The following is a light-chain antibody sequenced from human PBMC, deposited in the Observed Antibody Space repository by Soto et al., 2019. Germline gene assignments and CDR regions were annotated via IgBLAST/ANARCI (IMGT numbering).Light chain of an antibody. CDR3: QRYGSSRVT. Sequence: EIVMTQSPAPVSLSPAERATPSCRASQSVSSSYLAWHQKTPGQAHRLLIYGASRRGTGIPDMFSGSWCGADFTLTISRLEPDVFAVYCCQRYGSSRVTFGQGTRREIK. CDR1: QSVSSSY. CDR2: GAS. J-gene: IGKJ5*01. V-gene: IGKV3-20*01.